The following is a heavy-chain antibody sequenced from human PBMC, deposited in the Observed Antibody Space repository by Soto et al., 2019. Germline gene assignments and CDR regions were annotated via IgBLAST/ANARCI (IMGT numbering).Heavy chain of an antibody. CDR1: GGSISSGGYY. CDR2: IYYSGST. V-gene: IGHV4-31*03. D-gene: IGHD2-2*03. Sequence: QVQLQESGPGLVKPSQTLSLTCTVSGGSISSGGYYWSWIRQHPGKGLEWIGYIYYSGSTYYNPSLKSRVTIAVDTSKNQFSLKLSSVTAADTAVYYCARTGERWILGYYFDYWGQGTLVTVSS. CDR3: ARTGERWILGYYFDY. J-gene: IGHJ4*02.